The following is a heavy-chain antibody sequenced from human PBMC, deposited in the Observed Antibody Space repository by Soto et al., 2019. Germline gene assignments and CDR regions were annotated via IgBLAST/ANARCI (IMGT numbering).Heavy chain of an antibody. CDR1: GFTFSSYG. CDR3: ALYSSGDYYFYYGMDV. D-gene: IGHD6-19*01. CDR2: IWYDGSNK. J-gene: IGHJ6*02. Sequence: QVQLVESGGGVVQPGRSLRLSCAASGFTFSSYGMHWVRQAPGKGLEWVAVIWYDGSNKYYADSVKGRFTISRDNSKNTLYLQMNSLIAEHMAVYYCALYSSGDYYFYYGMDVWGRGTTVTVSS. V-gene: IGHV3-33*01.